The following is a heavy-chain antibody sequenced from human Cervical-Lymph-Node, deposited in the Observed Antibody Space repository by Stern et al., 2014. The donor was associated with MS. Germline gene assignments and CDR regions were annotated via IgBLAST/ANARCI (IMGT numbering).Heavy chain of an antibody. CDR1: GFTFSSYG. CDR3: ARALGYSSSWYPGYYGMDV. CDR2: IWYDGSNK. V-gene: IGHV3-33*01. J-gene: IGHJ6*02. Sequence: HVQLGQSGGGVVQPGRSLRLSCAASGFTFSSYGMHWVRQAPGKGLEWVAVIWYDGSNKYYADSVKGRFTISRDNSKNTLYLQMNSLRAEDTAVYYCARALGYSSSWYPGYYGMDVWGQGTTVTVSS. D-gene: IGHD6-13*01.